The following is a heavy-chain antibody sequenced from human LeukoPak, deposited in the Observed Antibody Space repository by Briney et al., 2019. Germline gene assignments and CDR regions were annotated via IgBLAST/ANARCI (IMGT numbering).Heavy chain of an antibody. D-gene: IGHD6-19*01. CDR2: ISWNSGSI. J-gene: IGHJ4*02. CDR3: AKDNRRHYTSGPNPDSLH. V-gene: IGHV3-9*01. Sequence: GGSLRLSCAASGFTFDDYAMHWVRQAPGKGLEWVSGISWNSGSIDYADSVKGRFTISRDNAKNSLYLQMNSLRVEDTAFYYCAKDNRRHYTSGPNPDSLHWGQGALVTVSS. CDR1: GFTFDDYA.